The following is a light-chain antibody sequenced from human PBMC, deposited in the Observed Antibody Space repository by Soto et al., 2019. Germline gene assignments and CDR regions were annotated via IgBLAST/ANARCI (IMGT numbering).Light chain of an antibody. CDR2: GAS. CDR3: QQYGDSPFT. V-gene: IGKV3-20*01. Sequence: EIVLTHSPGTLSLSPGERATLSCRASQSVSSAYLAWFQQKPGQAPRLLIYGASSRATGIPDRFSGSGSGTDFTLTISRLEPEDFAVYYCQQYGDSPFTLGPGTKVDIK. CDR1: QSVSSAY. J-gene: IGKJ3*01.